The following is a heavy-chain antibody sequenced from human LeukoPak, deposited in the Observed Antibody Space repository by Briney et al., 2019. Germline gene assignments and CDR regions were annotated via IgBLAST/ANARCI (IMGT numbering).Heavy chain of an antibody. J-gene: IGHJ6*02. V-gene: IGHV3-23*01. D-gene: IGHD2-2*01. CDR2: ISGSGDST. CDR3: AREYCSSTSCYGMDV. CDR1: GFIFSSYA. Sequence: GGSLRLSCAASGFIFSSYAMSWVRQAPGKGLEWVSVISGSGDSTYYADSVKGRFTISRDNSKNTLYLQMNSLRAEDTAVYYCAREYCSSTSCYGMDVWGQGTTVTVSS.